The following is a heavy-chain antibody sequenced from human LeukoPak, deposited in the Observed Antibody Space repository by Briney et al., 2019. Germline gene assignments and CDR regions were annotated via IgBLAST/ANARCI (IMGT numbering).Heavy chain of an antibody. J-gene: IGHJ4*02. Sequence: GSLRLSCAASGFTFSSYWMSWVRQAPGKGLEWVANIKQDGSEKYYVDSVKGRFTISRDNAKNSLYLQMNSLRAEDTAVYYCARAYGSGIKKANDYWGQGTLVTVSS. CDR3: ARAYGSGIKKANDY. CDR1: GFTFSSYW. D-gene: IGHD3-10*01. V-gene: IGHV3-7*01. CDR2: IKQDGSEK.